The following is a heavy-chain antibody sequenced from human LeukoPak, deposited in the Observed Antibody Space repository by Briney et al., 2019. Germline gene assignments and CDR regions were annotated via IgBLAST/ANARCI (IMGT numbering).Heavy chain of an antibody. V-gene: IGHV3-7*05. Sequence: GGSLRLSCAASGFTFSNFWMAWVRQAPGKGLEWVAHIKEDGSDKKYVDSVKGRFTISRDNPKNSLYLQMNSLRAEDTAVYYCARDIGYHTFDYWGQGTTVTVSS. J-gene: IGHJ4*03. CDR1: GFTFSNFW. D-gene: IGHD5-12*01. CDR3: ARDIGYHTFDY. CDR2: IKEDGSDK.